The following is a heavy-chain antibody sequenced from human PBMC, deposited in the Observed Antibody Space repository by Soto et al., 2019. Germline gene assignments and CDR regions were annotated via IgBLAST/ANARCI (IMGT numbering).Heavy chain of an antibody. CDR2: IVVGSGNT. J-gene: IGHJ4*02. CDR3: AADPTYYYDSRGYPTWDY. CDR1: GFTFTSSA. D-gene: IGHD3-22*01. Sequence: SVKVSCKASGFTFTSSAVQWVRQARGQRLEWIGWIVVGSGNTNYAQKFQERVTITRDMSTSTAYMELSSLRSEDTAVYYCAADPTYYYDSRGYPTWDYWGQGTLVTVSS. V-gene: IGHV1-58*01.